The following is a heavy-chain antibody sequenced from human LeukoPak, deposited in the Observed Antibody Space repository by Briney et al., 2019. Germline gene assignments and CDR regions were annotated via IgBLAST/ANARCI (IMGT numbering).Heavy chain of an antibody. CDR2: INHSGST. Sequence: PSGTLSLTCAVSGGSISSSNWWSWVRQPPGKGLEWIGEINHSGSTNYNPSLKSRVTISVDTSKNQFSLKLSSVTAADTAVYYCARARGESYYGYYYYYMDVWGKGTTVTVSS. D-gene: IGHD1-26*01. CDR3: ARARGESYYGYYYYYMDV. V-gene: IGHV4-4*02. CDR1: GGSISSSNW. J-gene: IGHJ6*03.